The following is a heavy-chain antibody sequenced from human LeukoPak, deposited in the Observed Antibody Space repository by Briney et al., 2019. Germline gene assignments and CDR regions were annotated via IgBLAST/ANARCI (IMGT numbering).Heavy chain of an antibody. CDR3: ATDIPRRVRGVVYSSFGMDV. V-gene: IGHV1-8*01. J-gene: IGHJ6*02. Sequence: ASVKVSCKASGYTFTSYDINWVRQATGQGLAWMGWMNPNSGNTGYAQKFQGRVTLAEDTSTDTAYMELSSLRSEDTAAYYCATDIPRRVRGVVYSSFGMDVWGQGTTVTVSS. CDR2: MNPNSGNT. D-gene: IGHD3-10*01. CDR1: GYTFTSYD.